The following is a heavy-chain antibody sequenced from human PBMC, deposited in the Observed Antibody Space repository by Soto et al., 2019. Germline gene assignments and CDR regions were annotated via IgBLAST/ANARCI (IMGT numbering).Heavy chain of an antibody. J-gene: IGHJ5*02. CDR1: GYSFTDYH. V-gene: IGHV1-2*04. Sequence: GASVKVSCKASGYSFTDYHIHWVRQAPGQGLEWLGRINPKSGGTSTAQKFQGWVTMTRDRSISTVYMELTRLRSDDTAVYYCARDRYYYGSGSYYISWFDPWGQGTLVTVSS. CDR3: ARDRYYYGSGSYYISWFDP. D-gene: IGHD3-10*01. CDR2: INPKSGGT.